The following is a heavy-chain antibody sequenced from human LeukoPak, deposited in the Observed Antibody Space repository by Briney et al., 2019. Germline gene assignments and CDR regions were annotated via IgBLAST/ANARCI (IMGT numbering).Heavy chain of an antibody. V-gene: IGHV4-34*01. Sequence: PSETLSLTCAVYGGSFSGYYWSWIRQPPGKGLEWIGEINHSGSTYYNPSLKSRVTISVDTSKNQFSLKLSSVTAADTAVYYCARPQPPYYYDSSGYYYDYWGQGTLVTVSS. CDR1: GGSFSGYY. D-gene: IGHD3-22*01. J-gene: IGHJ4*02. CDR3: ARPQPPYYYDSSGYYYDY. CDR2: INHSGST.